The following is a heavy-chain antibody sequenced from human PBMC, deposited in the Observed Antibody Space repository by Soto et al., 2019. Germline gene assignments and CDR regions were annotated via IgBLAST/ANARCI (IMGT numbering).Heavy chain of an antibody. CDR2: VKPDGREE. CDR1: GYSLSTYW. D-gene: IGHD5-18*01. Sequence: EVQLVESGGGLVQPGGSLRLSCAASGYSLSTYWMSWVRQAPGKGLEWVANVKPDGREEYYVDSVKGRFTISRDNAKNSLYLQMNSLRVEDTAVYYCAALDTAMVKTAGYWGQGTLVTVSS. V-gene: IGHV3-7*01. J-gene: IGHJ4*02. CDR3: AALDTAMVKTAGY.